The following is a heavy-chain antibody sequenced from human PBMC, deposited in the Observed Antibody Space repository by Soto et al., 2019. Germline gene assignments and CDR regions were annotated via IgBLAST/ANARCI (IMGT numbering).Heavy chain of an antibody. CDR2: IKQDGSEK. D-gene: IGHD6-6*01. Sequence: EVQLVESGGGLVQPGGSLRLSCAASGCTFSSYWMSWVRQAPGKGLEWVANIKQDGSEKYYVDSVKGRFTISRDNAKNSLYLQMNSLRAEDTAVYYCARDSSHRGYSSSSEGYWGQGTLVTVSS. CDR3: ARDSSHRGYSSSSEGY. J-gene: IGHJ4*02. V-gene: IGHV3-7*01. CDR1: GCTFSSYW.